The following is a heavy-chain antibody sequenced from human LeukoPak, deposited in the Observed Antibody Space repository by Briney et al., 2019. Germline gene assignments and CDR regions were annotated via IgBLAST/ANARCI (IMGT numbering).Heavy chain of an antibody. CDR1: GGTFSSYA. V-gene: IGHV1-69*13. Sequence: SVKVSCKASGGTFSSYAISWVRQAPGQGLEWMGGIIPIFGTANYAQKFQGRVTITADESTSTAYMELSSLRSEDTAVYYCARTLYCSSTSCYVTAFDPWGQGALVTVSS. CDR2: IIPIFGTA. CDR3: ARTLYCSSTSCYVTAFDP. D-gene: IGHD2-2*01. J-gene: IGHJ5*02.